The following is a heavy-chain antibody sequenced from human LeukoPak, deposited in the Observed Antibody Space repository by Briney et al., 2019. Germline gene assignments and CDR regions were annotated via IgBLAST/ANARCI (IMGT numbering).Heavy chain of an antibody. J-gene: IGHJ5*02. V-gene: IGHV3-21*01. CDR2: ISSSSSYI. Sequence: GGSLRLSCAASGFSFISYNMNWVRQAPGKGLEWVSSISSSSSYIYYADSVKGRFTISRDNAKNSLYLQMNSLRAEDTAVYYCARDKLYSGQFDAWSQRTLVTVSS. D-gene: IGHD1-26*01. CDR3: ARDKLYSGQFDA. CDR1: GFSFISYN.